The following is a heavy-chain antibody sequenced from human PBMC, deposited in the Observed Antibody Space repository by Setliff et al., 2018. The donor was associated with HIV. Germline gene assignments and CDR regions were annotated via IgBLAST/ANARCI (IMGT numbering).Heavy chain of an antibody. CDR3: ARDRHYDTLTGFPYFDY. V-gene: IGHV3-53*05. D-gene: IGHD3-9*01. J-gene: IGHJ4*02. CDR2: IYSGGGT. Sequence: LRLSCAVSEVIVSNNYMSWVRQAPGKGLEWVSVIYSGGGTYYADSVKGRFTISRDNSKSTQYLQMNSLRTEDTAVYYCARDRHYDTLTGFPYFDYWGQGTLVTVSS. CDR1: EVIVSNNY.